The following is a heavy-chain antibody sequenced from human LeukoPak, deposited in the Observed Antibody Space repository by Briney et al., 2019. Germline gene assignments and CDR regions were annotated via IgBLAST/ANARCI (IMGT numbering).Heavy chain of an antibody. V-gene: IGHV3-7*01. CDR2: IKQDGSEK. CDR3: ASLGHKIVVVPAAIPLPVLP. D-gene: IGHD2-2*01. Sequence: GGSLRLSCAASGFTFSSYWMSWVRRAPGKGLEWVANIKQDGSEKYYVDSVKGRFTISRDNAKNSLYLQMNSLRAEDTAVYYCASLGHKIVVVPAAIPLPVLPWGQGTLVTVSS. CDR1: GFTFSSYW. J-gene: IGHJ5*02.